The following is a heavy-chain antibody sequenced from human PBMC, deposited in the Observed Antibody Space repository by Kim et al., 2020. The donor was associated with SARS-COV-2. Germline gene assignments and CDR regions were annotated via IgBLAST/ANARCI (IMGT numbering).Heavy chain of an antibody. CDR3: ARAQEEPGIALWRKGVWFDP. V-gene: IGHV1-69*13. Sequence: SVKVSCKASGGTFSSYAISWVRQAPGQGLEWMGGIIPIFGTANYAQKFQGRVTITADESTSTAYMELSSLRSEDTAVYYCARAQEEPGIALWRKGVWFDPWGQGTLVTVSS. J-gene: IGHJ5*02. D-gene: IGHD6-13*01. CDR2: IIPIFGTA. CDR1: GGTFSSYA.